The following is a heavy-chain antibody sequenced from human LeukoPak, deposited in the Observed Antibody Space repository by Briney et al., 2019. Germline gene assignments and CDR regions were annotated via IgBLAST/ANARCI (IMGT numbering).Heavy chain of an antibody. CDR2: IITISIYI. Sequence: GGSLRLSCAASGFTFSTYSMNWVSQAPGKGLEWISFIITISIYIYYADAVKGRFTISRDNARNSLYLQMNSLRAEDTAVYYCARDPDSGSYGAYYYYYMDVWGKGTTVTISS. CDR3: ARDPDSGSYGAYYYYYMDV. D-gene: IGHD1-26*01. V-gene: IGHV3-21*01. J-gene: IGHJ6*03. CDR1: GFTFSTYS.